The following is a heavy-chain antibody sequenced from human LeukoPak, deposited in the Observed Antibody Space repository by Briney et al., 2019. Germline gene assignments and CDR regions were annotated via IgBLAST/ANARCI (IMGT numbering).Heavy chain of an antibody. Sequence: SETLSLTXTVSGGSIRSYYWSWIRQPAGKGLEWIGRIYTSGSTNYNPSLKSRVTMSVDTSKNQFSLKLSSVTAADTAVYYCARSGYDRPYYFDYWGQGTLVTVSS. CDR2: IYTSGST. J-gene: IGHJ4*02. D-gene: IGHD2-15*01. CDR1: GGSIRSYY. V-gene: IGHV4-4*07. CDR3: ARSGYDRPYYFDY.